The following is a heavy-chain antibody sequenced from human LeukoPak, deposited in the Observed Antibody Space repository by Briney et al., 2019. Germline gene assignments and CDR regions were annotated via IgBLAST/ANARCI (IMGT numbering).Heavy chain of an antibody. Sequence: GGSLRLSCAASGFTFSSYGMHWVRQAPGKGLEWVAVIWYDGSNKYYADSVKGRFTISRDNAKNSLYLQMNSLRAEDTAVYYCASGRVAPPNFDYWGQGTLVTVSS. J-gene: IGHJ4*02. V-gene: IGHV3-33*03. CDR1: GFTFSSYG. CDR3: ASGRVAPPNFDY. D-gene: IGHD1-14*01. CDR2: IWYDGSNK.